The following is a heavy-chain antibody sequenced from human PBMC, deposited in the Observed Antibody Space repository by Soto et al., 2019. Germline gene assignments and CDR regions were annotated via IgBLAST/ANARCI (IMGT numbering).Heavy chain of an antibody. V-gene: IGHV3-64D*08. CDR1: GFTFSSYA. CDR2: ISSNGGST. Sequence: QPGGSLRLSCAASGFTFSSYAMSWVRQAPGKGLEYVSAISSNGGSTYYADSVKGRFTISRDNSKNTLYLQMSSLRAEDTAVYYCVKDRVGQWLIRYYYYGMDVWGQGTTVTVSS. D-gene: IGHD6-19*01. CDR3: VKDRVGQWLIRYYYYGMDV. J-gene: IGHJ6*02.